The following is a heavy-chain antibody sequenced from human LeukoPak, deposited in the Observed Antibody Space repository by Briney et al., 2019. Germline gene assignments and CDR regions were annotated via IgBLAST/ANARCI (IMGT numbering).Heavy chain of an antibody. V-gene: IGHV3-9*01. CDR1: GFTFDDYA. Sequence: PGRSLRLSCAASGFTFDDYAMHWVRQGPGKGLEWVSGISWNSGSIGYADSVKGRFTISRDNAKNSLYLQMNSLRAEDTAVYYCARDSGSYSYNWFDPWGQGTLVTVSS. D-gene: IGHD1-26*01. J-gene: IGHJ5*02. CDR3: ARDSGSYSYNWFDP. CDR2: ISWNSGSI.